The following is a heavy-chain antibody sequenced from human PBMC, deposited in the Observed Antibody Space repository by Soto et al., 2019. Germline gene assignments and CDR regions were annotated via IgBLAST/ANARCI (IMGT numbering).Heavy chain of an antibody. CDR1: GYTFTSYG. CDR3: ARDFPMTTVTTGDYYYYGMDV. J-gene: IGHJ6*02. CDR2: ISAYNGNT. Sequence: ASVKVSCKASGYTFTSYGISWVRQAPGQGLEWIGWISAYNGNTNYAQKLQGRVTMTTDTSTSTAYMELRSLRSDDTAVYYCARDFPMTTVTTGDYYYYGMDVWGQGTTVTSP. V-gene: IGHV1-18*01. D-gene: IGHD4-4*01.